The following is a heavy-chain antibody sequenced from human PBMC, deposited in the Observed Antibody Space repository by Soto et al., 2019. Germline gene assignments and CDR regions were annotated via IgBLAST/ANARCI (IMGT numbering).Heavy chain of an antibody. Sequence: PGESLKISCKGSGYSFTSYWIGWVRQMPGKGLEWMGIIYPGDSDTRYSPSFQGQVTISADKSISTAYLQWSSLKASDTAMYYCARWEGYYDFWSGYPERPKYYYYGMDVWGQGTTVTVSS. CDR3: ARWEGYYDFWSGYPERPKYYYYGMDV. J-gene: IGHJ6*02. CDR1: GYSFTSYW. V-gene: IGHV5-51*01. D-gene: IGHD3-3*01. CDR2: IYPGDSDT.